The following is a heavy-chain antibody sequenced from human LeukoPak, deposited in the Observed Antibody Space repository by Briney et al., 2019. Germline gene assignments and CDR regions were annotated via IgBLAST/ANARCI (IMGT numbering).Heavy chain of an antibody. D-gene: IGHD1-7*01. V-gene: IGHV1-69*04. CDR1: GGTFSSYS. CDR2: IIPIFDIP. Sequence: ASVKVSCKASGGTFSSYSISWVRQAPGQGLEWMGRIIPIFDIPNYAQKFQGRVTIAADKSTSTAYMELSSLRSEDTAVYYCARDFKESKWNYAHWFDPWGQGTLVTVSS. J-gene: IGHJ5*02. CDR3: ARDFKESKWNYAHWFDP.